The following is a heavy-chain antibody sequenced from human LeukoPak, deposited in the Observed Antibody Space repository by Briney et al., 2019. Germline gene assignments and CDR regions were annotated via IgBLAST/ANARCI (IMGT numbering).Heavy chain of an antibody. CDR1: GFMFHNYA. Sequence: GGSLGLSCAAPGFMFHNYAIRWVRQAPGKGLEWVSLISGDGGSTFYADSVKGRFPISRDNSNDSLYLQRRTPREEDTALYYCARESEGSGWYDNWGQGTLVTVSS. CDR3: ARESEGSGWYDN. J-gene: IGHJ5*02. V-gene: IGHV3-43*02. D-gene: IGHD2-15*01. CDR2: ISGDGGST.